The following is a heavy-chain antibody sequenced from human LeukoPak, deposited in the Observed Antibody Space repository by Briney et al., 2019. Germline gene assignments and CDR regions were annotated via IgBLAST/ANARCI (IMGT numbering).Heavy chain of an antibody. Sequence: ASVTVSCKASGYTFTTYGISWVRQAPGQGLEWMGWISAYNGNTNYAQKLQGRVSMTADTSTSTAYMELRSLTSDDTAVYYCARSGRGTYYYFDLWGLGTLVTVSS. CDR1: GYTFTTYG. CDR2: ISAYNGNT. CDR3: ARSGRGTYYYFDL. D-gene: IGHD5-12*01. J-gene: IGHJ4*02. V-gene: IGHV1-18*01.